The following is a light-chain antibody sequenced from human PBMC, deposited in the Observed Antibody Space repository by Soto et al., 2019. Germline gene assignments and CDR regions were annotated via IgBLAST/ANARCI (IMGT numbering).Light chain of an antibody. CDR2: GAF. CDR3: QQRNIWPPVT. CDR1: PSVTNY. Sequence: VLTQSPGTLSLSPEDRATLSCRASPSVTNYLAWYQQKPGQAPRLVIYGAFNRATGIPARFSGSGSGTDFTLTISSLEPEDFAVYYCQQRNIWPPVTFGQVTRLEV. J-gene: IGKJ5*01. V-gene: IGKV3-11*01.